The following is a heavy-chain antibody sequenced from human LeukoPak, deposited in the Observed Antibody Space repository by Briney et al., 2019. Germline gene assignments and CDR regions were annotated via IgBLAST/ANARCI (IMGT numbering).Heavy chain of an antibody. Sequence: GGSLRLSCAASGFTFSSYAMSWVRQAPGKGLEWVSGISGSGGSTYYADSGKGRFTISRDNSKNTLYLQMNSLGAEDTAVYYCAKDRGNFYNTPRFDPWGQGTLVTVSS. CDR3: AKDRGNFYNTPRFDP. CDR2: ISGSGGST. D-gene: IGHD2/OR15-2a*01. J-gene: IGHJ5*02. V-gene: IGHV3-23*01. CDR1: GFTFSSYA.